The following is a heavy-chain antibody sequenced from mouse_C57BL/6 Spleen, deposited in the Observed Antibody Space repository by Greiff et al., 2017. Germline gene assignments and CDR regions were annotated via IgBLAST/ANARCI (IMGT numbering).Heavy chain of an antibody. V-gene: IGHV1-72*01. D-gene: IGHD1-1*01. CDR3: ARDYGSSWYWYFDV. CDR1: GYTFTSFW. CDR2: IDPNSGGT. Sequence: QVQLQQPGAELVKLGASVMLSCKASGYTFTSFWMHWVQQRPGRGLAWIGWIDPNSGGTKYIVKFQSMATLTVDEPSSTAYMQLSSVTSEDSAVYYCARDYGSSWYWYFDVGGTGTTVTDTS. J-gene: IGHJ1*03.